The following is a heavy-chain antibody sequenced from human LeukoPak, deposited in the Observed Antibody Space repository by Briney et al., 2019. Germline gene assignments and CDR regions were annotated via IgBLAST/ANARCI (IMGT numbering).Heavy chain of an antibody. CDR1: GFTLIRYW. V-gene: IGHV3-7*01. CDR2: VKLYGREQ. J-gene: IGHJ6*03. D-gene: IGHD2-15*01. Sequence: PCAASGFTLIRYWMRWVRQAPGKERAGVANVKLYGREQYYLASVQGRFPISRDNAKNSLYPQMNILGPDDTGVYLRSRVARSCSGVSWYGDYSYRDVWGKGTTVTVSS. CDR3: SRVARSCSGVSWYGDYSYRDV.